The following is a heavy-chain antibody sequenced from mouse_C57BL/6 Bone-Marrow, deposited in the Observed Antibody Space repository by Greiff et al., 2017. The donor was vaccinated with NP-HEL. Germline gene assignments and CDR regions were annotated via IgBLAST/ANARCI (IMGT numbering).Heavy chain of an antibody. V-gene: IGHV1-52*01. Sequence: QVQLKQPGAELVRPGSSVKLSCKASGYTFTSYWMHWVKQRPIQGLEWIGNIDPSDSETHYNQKFKDKATLTVDKSSSTAYMQLSSLTSEDSAVYYCAREIYYGTYYAMDYWGQGTSVTVSS. CDR3: AREIYYGTYYAMDY. CDR1: GYTFTSYW. J-gene: IGHJ4*01. CDR2: IDPSDSET. D-gene: IGHD2-1*01.